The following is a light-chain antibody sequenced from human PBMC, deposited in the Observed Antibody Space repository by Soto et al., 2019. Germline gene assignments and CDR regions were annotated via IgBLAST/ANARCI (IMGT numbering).Light chain of an antibody. V-gene: IGLV2-14*01. Sequence: QSALTQPASVSGFPGQSITISCTGTSSDVGGYNYVSWYQQHPGKAPKLIIYGVSSRPSGVSNRFSGSKSGNTASLTISGLQAEDEADYYCSSYTSSSTLVVFGGGTKLTVL. J-gene: IGLJ2*01. CDR3: SSYTSSSTLVV. CDR1: SSDVGGYNY. CDR2: GVS.